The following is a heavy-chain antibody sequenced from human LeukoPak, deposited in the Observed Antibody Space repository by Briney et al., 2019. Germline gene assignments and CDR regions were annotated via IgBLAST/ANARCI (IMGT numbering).Heavy chain of an antibody. V-gene: IGHV4-59*08. Sequence: PSETLSLTCTVSGGSISSYYWSWIRQPPGKGLEWIGYIYYSGSTNYNPPLKSRVTISVDTSKNQFSLKLSSVTAADTAVYYCARQGDSSGVDAFDIWGQGTMVTVSS. CDR2: IYYSGST. J-gene: IGHJ3*02. D-gene: IGHD3-22*01. CDR3: ARQGDSSGVDAFDI. CDR1: GGSISSYY.